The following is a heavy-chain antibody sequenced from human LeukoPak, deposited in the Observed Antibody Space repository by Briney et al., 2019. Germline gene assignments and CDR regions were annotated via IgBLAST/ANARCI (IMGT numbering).Heavy chain of an antibody. CDR2: ISGTTTYI. D-gene: IGHD3-10*01. J-gene: IGHJ4*02. CDR1: EFTFSSYT. Sequence: PVESLRLSCAASEFTFSSYTLNWVRQAQGRGLEWISSISGTTTYISYANSLKGRFTIFRDNAKNSLYLQMNSLRAEDTAVYYCARGNNYHGSGSSYYFDYWGQGTLVTVSS. CDR3: ARGNNYHGSGSSYYFDY. V-gene: IGHV3-21*01.